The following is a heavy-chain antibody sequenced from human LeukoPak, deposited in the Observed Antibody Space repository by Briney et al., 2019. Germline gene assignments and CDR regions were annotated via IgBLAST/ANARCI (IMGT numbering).Heavy chain of an antibody. D-gene: IGHD6-13*01. V-gene: IGHV4-59*01. J-gene: IGHJ4*02. CDR1: GGSISSYY. CDR2: IYYSGTT. CDR3: ARGVYIAAAQYAY. Sequence: SETLSLTCTVSGGSISSYYWSWIRQPPGKGLEWIGYIYYSGTTNYNPSLKSRVTISVDTSKNQFSLKLSSVTAADTAVYYCARGVYIAAAQYAYWGQGTLVTVS.